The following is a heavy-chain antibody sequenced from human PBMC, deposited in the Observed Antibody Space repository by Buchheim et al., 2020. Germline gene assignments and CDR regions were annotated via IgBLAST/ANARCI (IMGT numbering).Heavy chain of an antibody. CDR1: GYTFTGYY. CDR2: INPHSGVT. Sequence: QVQLVQSGAEVKNPGASVKVSCKASGYTFTGYYLHWVRQAPGQGLEWMGWINPHSGVTNYAQKFQDWVTMTRDTYISTAYMELSRLRSDDTAVYYCARNAYYGSGSYYSSHYYYYYGMDVWGQGT. CDR3: ARNAYYGSGSYYSSHYYYYYGMDV. D-gene: IGHD3-10*01. J-gene: IGHJ6*02. V-gene: IGHV1-2*04.